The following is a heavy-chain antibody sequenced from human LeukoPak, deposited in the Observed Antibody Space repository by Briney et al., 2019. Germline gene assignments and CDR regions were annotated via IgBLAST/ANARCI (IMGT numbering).Heavy chain of an antibody. Sequence: ASVRVSCKASGYTFTRYYMHWVRQAPGQRLEWMGWINPNSGGTNYAQKFQGRVTMTRDTSISTGYMELGRLKSDDTAVYYCAVGGTGYYTFDYWGQGTLVTVSS. CDR1: GYTFTRYY. CDR3: AVGGTGYYTFDY. V-gene: IGHV1-2*02. CDR2: INPNSGGT. J-gene: IGHJ4*02. D-gene: IGHD3/OR15-3a*01.